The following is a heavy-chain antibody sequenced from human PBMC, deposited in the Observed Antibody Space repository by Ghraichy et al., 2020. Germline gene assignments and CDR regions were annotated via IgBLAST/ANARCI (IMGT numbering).Heavy chain of an antibody. CDR1: GFTFDDYA. D-gene: IGHD3-10*01. J-gene: IGHJ6*02. V-gene: IGHV3-9*01. Sequence: GGSLRLSCAASGFTFDDYAMHWVRQAPGKGLEWVSGISWNSGSIGYADSVKGRFTISRDNAKNSLYLQMNSLRAEDTALYYCAKDIGARFGELLHGMDVWGQGTTVTVSS. CDR2: ISWNSGSI. CDR3: AKDIGARFGELLHGMDV.